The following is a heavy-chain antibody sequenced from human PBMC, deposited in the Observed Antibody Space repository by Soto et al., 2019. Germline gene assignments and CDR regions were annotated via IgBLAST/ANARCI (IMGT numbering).Heavy chain of an antibody. CDR3: AREGSSWYAGAFDI. Sequence: ASVNVSCKASCYSFTSYGISWVRRAPGQGLEWMGWISAYNGNTNYAQKLQGRVTMTTDTSTGTAYMELRSLRSDDTAVYYCAREGSSWYAGAFDIWGQGTMVTVSS. V-gene: IGHV1-18*04. CDR1: CYSFTSYG. J-gene: IGHJ3*02. CDR2: ISAYNGNT. D-gene: IGHD6-13*01.